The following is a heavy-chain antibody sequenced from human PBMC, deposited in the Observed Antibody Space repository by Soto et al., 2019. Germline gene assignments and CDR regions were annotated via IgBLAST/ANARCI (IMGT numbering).Heavy chain of an antibody. CDR1: GDTFSSYA. J-gene: IGHJ6*03. V-gene: IGHV1-8*02. CDR3: ARGRHYYYYMDV. Sequence: ASVKVSCKASGDTFSSYAISWVRQATGQGLEWMGWMNPNSGNTGYAQKFQGRVTMTRNTSISTAYMELSSLRSEDTAVYYCARGRHYYYYMDVWGKGTTVTVSS. CDR2: MNPNSGNT.